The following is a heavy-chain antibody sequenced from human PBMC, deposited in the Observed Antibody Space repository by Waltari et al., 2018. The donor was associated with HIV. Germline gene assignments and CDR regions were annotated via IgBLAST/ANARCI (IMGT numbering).Heavy chain of an antibody. CDR1: GFIFSDYA. D-gene: IGHD4-4*01. J-gene: IGHJ5*02. CDR2: ISNGGYRT. CDR3: ARDDYINYWTTSANWFDP. V-gene: IGHV3-23*01. Sequence: EMQLLESGGGLVQQGGSLRLSCAASGFIFSDYAMRWVSQAQGRVLEWGAAISNGGYRTYYADSVKGRFAISRDPSNNTVSLQMNNLRVEDTAFYDCARDDYINYWTTSANWFDPWGQGTLVTVSP.